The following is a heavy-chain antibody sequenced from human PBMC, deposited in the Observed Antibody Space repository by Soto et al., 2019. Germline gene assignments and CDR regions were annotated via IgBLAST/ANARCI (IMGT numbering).Heavy chain of an antibody. Sequence: GESLKISCTGSGYSFTSYLIGWVRQMPGKGLEWMGIIYPGDSETRYSPSFQGQVTISADKSISTAYLQWSSLKASDTAMYYCARQYYSSSSKYDYWGQGTLVTVSS. J-gene: IGHJ4*02. CDR1: GYSFTSYL. V-gene: IGHV5-51*01. CDR2: IYPGDSET. CDR3: ARQYYSSSSKYDY. D-gene: IGHD6-6*01.